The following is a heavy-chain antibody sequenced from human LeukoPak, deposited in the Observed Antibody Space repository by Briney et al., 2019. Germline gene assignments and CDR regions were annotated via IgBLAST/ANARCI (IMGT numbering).Heavy chain of an antibody. D-gene: IGHD6-13*01. V-gene: IGHV1-69*04. CDR3: ASGGPLAAADTFDY. CDR1: GGTFSSYA. CDR2: IIPILGIA. Sequence: GASVKVSCKASGGTFSSYAISWVRQAPGQGLEWMGRIIPILGIANYAQKFQGRVTITADKSTSTAYMELSSLRSEDTAVYYCASGGPLAAADTFDYWGQGTLVTVSS. J-gene: IGHJ4*02.